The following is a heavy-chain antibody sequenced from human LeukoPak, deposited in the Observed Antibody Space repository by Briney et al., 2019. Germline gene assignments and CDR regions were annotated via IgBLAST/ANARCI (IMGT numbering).Heavy chain of an antibody. D-gene: IGHD6-19*01. CDR3: AKDQDWGSGWYPVEQYFDY. CDR2: ISGSGGST. J-gene: IGHJ4*02. CDR1: GFTFSSYA. Sequence: PGGSLRLSCAASGFTFSSYAMSWVRQAPGKGLEWVSAISGSGGSTYYADSVKGRLTISRDNSKNTLYLQMNSLRAEDTAVYYCAKDQDWGSGWYPVEQYFDYWGQGTLVTVSS. V-gene: IGHV3-23*01.